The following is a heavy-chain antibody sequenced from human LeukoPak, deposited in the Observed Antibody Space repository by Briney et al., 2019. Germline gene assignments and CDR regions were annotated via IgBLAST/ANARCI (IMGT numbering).Heavy chain of an antibody. CDR1: GYTFTSYY. V-gene: IGHV1-46*01. Sequence: ASVKVSCKASGYTFTSYYMHWVRQAPGQGLEWMGIINPSGGSTSYAQKFQGRVTMTRDTSTSTVYMELSSLRSEDTAVYYCAREDGEDLDQTAMVMDYYYYGMDVWGQGTTVTVSS. CDR2: INPSGGST. J-gene: IGHJ6*02. CDR3: AREDGEDLDQTAMVMDYYYYGMDV. D-gene: IGHD5-18*01.